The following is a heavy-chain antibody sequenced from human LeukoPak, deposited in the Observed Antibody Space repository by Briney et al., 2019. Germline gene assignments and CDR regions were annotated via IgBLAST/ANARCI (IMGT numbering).Heavy chain of an antibody. CDR2: IYYSGST. J-gene: IGHJ4*02. Sequence: SETLSLTCTVSGGSISSYYWSWIRQPPGKGLEWIGYIYYSGSTNYNPSLKSRVTISVDTSKNQFSLKLSSVTAADTAVYYCAREVRNVVVVAENYFDYWGQGTLVTVSS. V-gene: IGHV4-59*01. CDR1: GGSISSYY. CDR3: AREVRNVVVVAENYFDY. D-gene: IGHD2-15*01.